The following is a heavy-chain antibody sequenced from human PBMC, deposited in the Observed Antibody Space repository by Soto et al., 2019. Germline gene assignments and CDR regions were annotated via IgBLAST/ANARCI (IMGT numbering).Heavy chain of an antibody. CDR1: GGSISSGGYY. CDR2: IYHSGTT. Sequence: SETLSLTCTVSGGSISSGGYYWSWVRQHPGKGLEWIGYIYHSGTTYYNPSLKSRVIISVDTSKNQFSLKLSSVTAADTAVYYCARDPMRYPTYFDYWGRGILVTVSS. CDR3: ARDPMRYPTYFDY. D-gene: IGHD1-1*01. J-gene: IGHJ4*02. V-gene: IGHV4-31*03.